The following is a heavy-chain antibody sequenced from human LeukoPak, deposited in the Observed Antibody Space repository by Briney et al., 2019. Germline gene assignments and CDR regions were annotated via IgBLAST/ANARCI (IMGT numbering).Heavy chain of an antibody. CDR3: ARGGGPTDDAFDI. CDR2: INPSSGGT. J-gene: IGHJ3*02. CDR1: GYTFTGSY. Sequence: GASVKVSCKASGYTFTGSYIHWVRQAPGQGLEWVGRINPSSGGTSFAQKFQGSVTMTRDTSTSTVYMELSSLRSEDTAVYYCARGGGPTDDAFDIWGQGTMVTVSS. D-gene: IGHD2-15*01. V-gene: IGHV1-2*06.